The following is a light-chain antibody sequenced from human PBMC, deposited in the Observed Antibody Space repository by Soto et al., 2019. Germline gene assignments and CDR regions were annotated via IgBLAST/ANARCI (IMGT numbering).Light chain of an antibody. J-gene: IGLJ1*01. Sequence: QSVLTQPPSVSAAPGQKVTISCSGSNSNIGNNYVSWYQQLPGTATNLLIYDNTKRPSGIPDRFSGSRSGASTTLDITGPQTGDEAEYYCYRWASRLSGGGVFGTGTKLTVL. CDR3: YRWASRLSGGGV. CDR1: NSNIGNNY. CDR2: DNT. V-gene: IGLV1-51*01.